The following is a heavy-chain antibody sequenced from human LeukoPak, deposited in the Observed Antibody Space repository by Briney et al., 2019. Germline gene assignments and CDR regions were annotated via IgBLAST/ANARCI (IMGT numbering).Heavy chain of an antibody. CDR1: GFTFSSYS. D-gene: IGHD3-22*01. CDR2: ISSSSSYI. J-gene: IGHJ4*02. V-gene: IGHV3-21*01. CDR3: ARDLGRDSSVGLSSDY. Sequence: GGSLRLSCAASGFTFSSYSMNWVRQAPGKGLEWVSSISSSSSYIYYADSVKGRFTISRDNAKNSLYLQMNSLRAEDTAVYYCARDLGRDSSVGLSSDYWGQGTLVTASS.